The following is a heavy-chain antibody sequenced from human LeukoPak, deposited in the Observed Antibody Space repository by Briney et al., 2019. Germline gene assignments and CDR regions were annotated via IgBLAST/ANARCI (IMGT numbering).Heavy chain of an antibody. CDR1: GFTSSSYA. Sequence: SGRSLRLSCAASGFTSSSYAMSWVRQAPGKGLEWVSAISGSGGSTYYADSVKGRFTISRDNSKNTLYLQMNSLRAEDTAVYYCAKDLAYSSGWYVDYYYGMDVWGQGTTVTVSS. D-gene: IGHD6-19*01. CDR3: AKDLAYSSGWYVDYYYGMDV. J-gene: IGHJ6*02. CDR2: ISGSGGST. V-gene: IGHV3-23*01.